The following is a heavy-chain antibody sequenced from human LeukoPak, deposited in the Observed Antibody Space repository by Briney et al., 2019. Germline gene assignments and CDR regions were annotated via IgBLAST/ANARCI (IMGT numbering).Heavy chain of an antibody. CDR1: GGSISSGGYS. Sequence: SETLSLTCAVSGGSISSGGYSWSRIRQPPGKGLEWIGYIYHSGSTYYNPSLKSRVTISVDRSKNQFSLKLSSVTAADTAVYYCARATGSAAAGSGAFDPWGQGTLVTVSS. CDR2: IYHSGST. CDR3: ARATGSAAAGSGAFDP. D-gene: IGHD6-13*01. J-gene: IGHJ5*02. V-gene: IGHV4-30-2*01.